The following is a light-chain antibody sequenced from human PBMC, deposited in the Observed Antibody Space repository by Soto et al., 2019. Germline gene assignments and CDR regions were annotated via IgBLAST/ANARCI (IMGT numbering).Light chain of an antibody. J-gene: IGKJ1*01. CDR2: RAS. Sequence: DIQMTQSPSTLSASVGDRVTITCRASQNITILLAWYQQNPGKAPKFLISRASSLESGVPSRFSGSGSGTEFPLTISSLQPDDFATYYCQQYNSYSWTFGQGTKVEIK. CDR1: QNITIL. V-gene: IGKV1-5*03. CDR3: QQYNSYSWT.